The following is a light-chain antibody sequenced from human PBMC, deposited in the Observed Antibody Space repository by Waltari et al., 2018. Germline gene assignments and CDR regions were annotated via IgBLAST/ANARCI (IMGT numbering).Light chain of an antibody. Sequence: AIRMTQSPSSLSASTGDRVTLTCRASQGISSYLAWYQQKPGKAPNLLIYAASTLQSGVPSRFSGSGSGTDFTLTISCLQSEDFATYYCQQYYSYPPTFGGGTKVEIK. CDR3: QQYYSYPPT. CDR2: AAS. V-gene: IGKV1-8*01. CDR1: QGISSY. J-gene: IGKJ4*01.